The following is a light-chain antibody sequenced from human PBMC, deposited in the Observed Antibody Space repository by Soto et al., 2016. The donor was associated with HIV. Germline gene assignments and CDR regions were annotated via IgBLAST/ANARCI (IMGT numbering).Light chain of an antibody. V-gene: IGLV3-21*02. CDR1: NIGTKF. CDR3: QVWETGSNQYV. J-gene: IGLJ1*01. CDR2: AGT. Sequence: SYVLSQPPSVSVAPGQTASISCGGNNIGTKFVHWHQQRPGQAPVLVVYAGTDRPSGIPERFSGSKPGDTATLTINRVEAGDEADYYCQVWETGSNQYVFGTGTTVTVL.